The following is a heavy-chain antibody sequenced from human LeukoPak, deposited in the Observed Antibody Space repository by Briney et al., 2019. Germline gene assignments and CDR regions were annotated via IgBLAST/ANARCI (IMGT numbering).Heavy chain of an antibody. CDR3: TREGAYDSGTYGAGDY. CDR2: LNTGGNST. Sequence: PGGSLRLSCTASGFNFSNYWMHWVRQAPGKGLVWVSRLNTGGNSTIYADSVKGRFIISRDNAKSTLYLQMNSLRADDTGVYYCTREGAYDSGTYGAGDYWGLGTLVTVSS. V-gene: IGHV3-74*01. D-gene: IGHD3-10*01. CDR1: GFNFSNYW. J-gene: IGHJ4*02.